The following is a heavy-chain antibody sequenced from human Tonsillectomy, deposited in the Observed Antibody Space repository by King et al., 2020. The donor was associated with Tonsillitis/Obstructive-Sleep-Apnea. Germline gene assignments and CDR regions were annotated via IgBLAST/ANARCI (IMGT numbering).Heavy chain of an antibody. CDR1: GGSITSHY. D-gene: IGHD1-7*01. CDR2: ISASWST. Sequence: VQLQESGPGLVKPSGTLSLTCTVSGGSITSHYWGWIRQPPGKGLEGIGHISASWSTNSNPSLKSRVTISVDTSKNQFSLKLTSVTAADTAVYYCARGRWDITGTQFDPWGQGTLVTVSS. J-gene: IGHJ5*02. CDR3: ARGRWDITGTQFDP. V-gene: IGHV4-59*11.